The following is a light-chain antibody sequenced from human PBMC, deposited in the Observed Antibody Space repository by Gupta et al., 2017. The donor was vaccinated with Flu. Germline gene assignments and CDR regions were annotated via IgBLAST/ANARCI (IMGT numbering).Light chain of an antibody. CDR1: SSNIGSNS. Sequence: QSVLTQPPSASGTPGQRVTISCSGSSSNIGSNSVYWYQQLPGTDPQLLIYSSNQRPSGVPDRFSGYKSGTSASLAISGLRSEDEADDYWSTWDDSLSGRVFGGGTKLTVL. CDR3: STWDDSLSGRV. J-gene: IGLJ3*02. V-gene: IGLV1-47*01. CDR2: SSN.